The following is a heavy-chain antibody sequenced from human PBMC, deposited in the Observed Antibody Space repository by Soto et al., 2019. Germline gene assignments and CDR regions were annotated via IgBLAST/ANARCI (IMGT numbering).Heavy chain of an antibody. V-gene: IGHV4-61*01. J-gene: IGHJ5*02. CDR3: TRGPPRVKWFDP. CDR2: IYFTGST. CDR1: GGAVSSVTYY. Sequence: SETLSLTCTVSGGAVSSVTYYWSWIRQPPGKGLEWIGHIYFTGSTNYNPSLKSRVTMSLDTSRNQFSLKLSSVTAEDTAVYYCTRGPPRVKWFDPWGLGTLVTVS.